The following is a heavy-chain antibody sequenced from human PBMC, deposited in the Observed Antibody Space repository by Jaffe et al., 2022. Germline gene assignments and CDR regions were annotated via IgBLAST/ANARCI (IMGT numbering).Heavy chain of an antibody. CDR1: GFTFSSYW. J-gene: IGHJ4*02. CDR3: ARDYCAGGSCYSIDY. CDR2: INNDGSRT. Sequence: EVQLVESGGGLVQPGGSLRLSCAASGFTFSSYWMHWVRQAPGKGLVWVSLINNDGSRTTYADSVKGRFTISRDNAKNTLDLQMNSLTAEDTAVYYCARDYCAGGSCYSIDYWGQGTLVAVSS. V-gene: IGHV3-74*01. D-gene: IGHD2-15*01.